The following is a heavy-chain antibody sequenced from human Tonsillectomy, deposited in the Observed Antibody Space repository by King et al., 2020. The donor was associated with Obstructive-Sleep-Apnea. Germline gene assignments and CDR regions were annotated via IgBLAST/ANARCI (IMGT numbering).Heavy chain of an antibody. Sequence: VQLQQWGAGLLKPSETLSLTCGVFGGSFSDYYWSWIRQPLGKGLEWVGEINHSGSTNYNPSLKSRVTISVDTSKNQFSLKLRSVIAAETAVYYCARGSGSAAVNWFDPWGQGTPVTVSS. CDR3: ARGSGSAAVNWFDP. CDR1: GGSFSDYY. D-gene: IGHD6-13*01. CDR2: INHSGST. J-gene: IGHJ5*02. V-gene: IGHV4-34*01.